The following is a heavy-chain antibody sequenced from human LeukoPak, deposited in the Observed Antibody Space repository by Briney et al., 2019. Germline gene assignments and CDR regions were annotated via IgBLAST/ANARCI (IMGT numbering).Heavy chain of an antibody. CDR1: GFTFSSYA. V-gene: IGHV3-30-3*01. J-gene: IGHJ4*02. D-gene: IGHD5-24*01. Sequence: GGSLRLSCAASGFTFSSYAMHWVRQAPGKGLEWVAVISYDGSNKYYADSVKGRFTISRDNSKNTLYLQMSGLRVEDTAVYYCAKEDPLEGLDYWGQGTLVTVSS. CDR3: AKEDPLEGLDY. CDR2: ISYDGSNK.